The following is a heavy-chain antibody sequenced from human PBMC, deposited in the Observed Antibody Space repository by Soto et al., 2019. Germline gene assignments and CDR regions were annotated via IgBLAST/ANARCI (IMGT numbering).Heavy chain of an antibody. CDR1: GYTFTSYY. D-gene: IGHD6-13*01. CDR2: INPSGGST. CDR3: AKSPSLAYYGMDV. V-gene: IGHV1-46*01. Sequence: GASVKVSCKASGYTFTSYYMRWVRQAPGQGLEWMGIINPSGGSTSYAQKFQGRVTMTRDTSTSTVYMELSSLRSEDTAVYYCAKSPSLAYYGMDVWGQGTTVTVSS. J-gene: IGHJ6*02.